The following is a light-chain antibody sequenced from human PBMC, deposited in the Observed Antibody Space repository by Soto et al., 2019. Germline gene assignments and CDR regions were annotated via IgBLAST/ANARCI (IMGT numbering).Light chain of an antibody. J-gene: IGKJ1*01. Sequence: DIQMTQSPSSLSASVGDRVTITCRASQDLDRWLAWYQQKPGEAPKVLIFAASSLQSGLPSRFSGGGSGTDFSLTISSLQPDDFATYYCQHYNSYSEALGQGTKVDIK. V-gene: IGKV1D-16*01. CDR1: QDLDRW. CDR3: QHYNSYSEA. CDR2: AAS.